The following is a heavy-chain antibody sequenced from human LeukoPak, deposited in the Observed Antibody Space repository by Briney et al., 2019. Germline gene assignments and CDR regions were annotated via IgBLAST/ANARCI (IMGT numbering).Heavy chain of an antibody. Sequence: SETLSLTCAVYGGSFSGYYWNWIRQPPGKGLEWIGEINHSGRTNYNPSLKSRVTISVDTSKNQFSLELSSVTAADTAVYYCARGSTYYDFWSGYHFDYWGQGTLVTVSS. CDR1: GGSFSGYY. D-gene: IGHD3-3*01. CDR2: INHSGRT. J-gene: IGHJ4*02. CDR3: ARGSTYYDFWSGYHFDY. V-gene: IGHV4-34*01.